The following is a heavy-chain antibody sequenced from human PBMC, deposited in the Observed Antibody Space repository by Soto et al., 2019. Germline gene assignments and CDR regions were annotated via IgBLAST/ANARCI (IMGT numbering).Heavy chain of an antibody. D-gene: IGHD4-17*01. CDR3: ARLIPPDYGDYEFDY. V-gene: IGHV4-39*02. J-gene: IGHJ4*02. CDR2: IYYSGAT. Sequence: QLQLQESGPGLVKPSETLSLTCTVSGGSVRSSNYYCGWIRQPPGKGLEWIGSIYYSGATYYNPSLKSRVTISVDTSKNHFSLKLTSVTAADTAVYYCARLIPPDYGDYEFDYWGQGTLVTVSS. CDR1: GGSVRSSNYY.